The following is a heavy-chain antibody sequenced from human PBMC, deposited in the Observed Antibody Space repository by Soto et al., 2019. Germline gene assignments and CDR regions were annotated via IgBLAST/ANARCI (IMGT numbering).Heavy chain of an antibody. J-gene: IGHJ6*02. D-gene: IGHD3-10*01. CDR3: SKDISGSGSSYGMDV. V-gene: IGHV3-43D*04. Sequence: PGGSLRLSCAASGFTFDDYAMHWVRQAPGHRLECVSLICLFCCSTYYAASVKGLFSISRDNSKNSLYLQMNSLRAEDTALYYCSKDISGSGSSYGMDVWGQGTTVTVSS. CDR1: GFTFDDYA. CDR2: ICLFCCST.